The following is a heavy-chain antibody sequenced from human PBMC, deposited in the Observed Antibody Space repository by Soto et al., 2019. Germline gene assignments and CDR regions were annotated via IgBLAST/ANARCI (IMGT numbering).Heavy chain of an antibody. V-gene: IGHV4-59*01. CDR1: GGSISPYY. CDR3: ARDLRFQGHDYADYLGYGMDV. Sequence: XETLCLTCTVSGGSISPYYWSWIRQPPGKGLEWIGYIYYRGSTNYNPSLKSRVTILADTSKNQFSLNLNSVTTADTAVYYCARDLRFQGHDYADYLGYGMDVWGQGTTVTVSS. D-gene: IGHD4-17*01. CDR2: IYYRGST. J-gene: IGHJ6*02.